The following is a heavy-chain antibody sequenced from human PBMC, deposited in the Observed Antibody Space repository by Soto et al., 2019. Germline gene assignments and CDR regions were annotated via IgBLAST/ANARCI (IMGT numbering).Heavy chain of an antibody. CDR1: GYTFTSYG. J-gene: IGHJ1*01. Sequence: SVKVSCKASGYTFTSYGISWVRQAPGQGLEWMGGISPIFGTANYAQKFQGRVTITADESTSTAYMELSSLRSEDTAVYYCAKDLVRASSGWYCFQHWGQGTLVTVSS. D-gene: IGHD6-19*01. CDR2: ISPIFGTA. V-gene: IGHV1-69*13. CDR3: AKDLVRASSGWYCFQH.